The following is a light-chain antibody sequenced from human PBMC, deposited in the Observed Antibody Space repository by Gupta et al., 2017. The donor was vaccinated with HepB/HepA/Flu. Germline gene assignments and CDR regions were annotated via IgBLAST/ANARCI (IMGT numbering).Light chain of an antibody. CDR3: CSYISSSTLVV. Sequence: QSALPQPASVSCSPGQSITFSCNGITSDVGGYYYVSWYQHHPGKAPKLIIYDVTNRPSGVSNRFSGSQSGNTASLTISGLQGEDEADYYCCSYISSSTLVVFGGGTKLTVL. CDR1: TSDVGGYYY. V-gene: IGLV2-14*03. CDR2: DVT. J-gene: IGLJ2*01.